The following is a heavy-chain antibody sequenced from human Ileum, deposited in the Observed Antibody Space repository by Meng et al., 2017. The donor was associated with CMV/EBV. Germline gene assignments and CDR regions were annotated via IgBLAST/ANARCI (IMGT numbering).Heavy chain of an antibody. V-gene: IGHV1-2*06. CDR2: INTNSGDT. D-gene: IGHD3-16*01. CDR3: ARDYWGSDY. Sequence: KVSCKTSGYPLTAYTIHWARQAPGQGLEWMGRINTNSGDTYYAQKFQGRVTMTRDTSINTAYMELSGLKSDDTAIYYCARDYWGSDYWGQGTPVTVSS. J-gene: IGHJ4*02. CDR1: GYPLTAYT.